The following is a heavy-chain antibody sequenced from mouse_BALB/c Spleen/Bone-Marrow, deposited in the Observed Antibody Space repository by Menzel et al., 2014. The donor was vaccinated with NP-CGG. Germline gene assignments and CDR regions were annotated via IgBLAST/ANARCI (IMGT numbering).Heavy chain of an antibody. CDR2: ISSGGSYT. D-gene: IGHD3-1*01. CDR1: GCTFSYYG. V-gene: IGHV5-9-4*01. Sequence: EVQLQEPGGGLVKPGGSLKLSCAASGCTFSYYGMSWVRQSPEKRLEWVAEISSGGSYTYYPDTVTGRFTISRDNAKNTLYLEMSSLRSEDTAMYYCARDSSGYFDYWGQGSTLTVSS. J-gene: IGHJ2*01. CDR3: ARDSSGYFDY.